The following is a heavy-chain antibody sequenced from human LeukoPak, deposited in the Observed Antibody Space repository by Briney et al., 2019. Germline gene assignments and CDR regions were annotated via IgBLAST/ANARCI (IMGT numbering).Heavy chain of an antibody. D-gene: IGHD3-10*01. Sequence: SETLSLTCAVYGGSFSGYYWSWIRQPPGKGLEWIGEINHSGSTNYNSSLKSRVTISVDTSKNQFSLKLSSVTAADTAVYYCARGRRTATYYYGSGSYRGLNWFDPWGQGTLVTVSS. CDR2: INHSGST. V-gene: IGHV4-34*01. CDR1: GGSFSGYY. J-gene: IGHJ5*02. CDR3: ARGRRTATYYYGSGSYRGLNWFDP.